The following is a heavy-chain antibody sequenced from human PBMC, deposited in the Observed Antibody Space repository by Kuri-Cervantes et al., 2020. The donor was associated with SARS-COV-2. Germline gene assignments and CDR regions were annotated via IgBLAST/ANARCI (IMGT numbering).Heavy chain of an antibody. Sequence: GGSLRLSCAASGFTFSSYGMHWVRQAPGKGLEWVSYISSSSSTIYYADSVKGRFTISRDNSKNTLYLQMNSLRAEDTAVYYCAKGKIAAAGFGVDYWGQGTLVTVSS. CDR1: GFTFSSYG. V-gene: IGHV3-48*01. CDR2: ISSSSSTI. CDR3: AKGKIAAAGFGVDY. J-gene: IGHJ4*02. D-gene: IGHD6-13*01.